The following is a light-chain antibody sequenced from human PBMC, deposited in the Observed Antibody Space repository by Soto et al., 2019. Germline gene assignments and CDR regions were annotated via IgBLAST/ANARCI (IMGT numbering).Light chain of an antibody. CDR2: GAS. J-gene: IGKJ3*01. CDR3: QQYGSPIT. CDR1: QSVSSTY. V-gene: IGKV3-20*01. Sequence: EIVSTQSPGTLSLSPGERATLSCRASQSVSSTYLAWYQQKPGQAPRLLIYGASSRATGIPDRFSGSGSGTDFTLTISRLEPEDFAVYYCQQYGSPITFGPGTKVDIK.